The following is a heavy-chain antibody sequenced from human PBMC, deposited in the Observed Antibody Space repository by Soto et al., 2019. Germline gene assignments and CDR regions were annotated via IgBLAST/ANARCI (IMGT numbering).Heavy chain of an antibody. J-gene: IGHJ4*02. CDR2: ISYDGSNK. V-gene: IGHV3-30-3*01. CDR3: ARASIRMATIVD. D-gene: IGHD5-12*01. Sequence: SLRLSCAASGFTFSSYAMHWVRQAPGKGLEWVAVISYDGSNKYYADSVKGRFTISRDNSKNTLYLQMNSLRAEDTAVYYCARASIRMATIVDWGQGTLVTVSS. CDR1: GFTFSSYA.